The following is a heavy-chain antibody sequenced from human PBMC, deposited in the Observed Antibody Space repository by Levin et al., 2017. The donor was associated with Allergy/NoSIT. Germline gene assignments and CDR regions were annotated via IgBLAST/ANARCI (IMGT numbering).Heavy chain of an antibody. CDR3: TRGNVLGDSDWFRNMDV. CDR1: GYSLITYD. J-gene: IGHJ6*02. CDR2: VNPRTGHA. D-gene: IGHD3-9*01. Sequence: GESLKISCKASGYSLITYDISWVRQATGQGLEWMGWVNPRTGHAGYAQKFQGRVTLTSDTSISTAYMELSSLRSDDTAGYYCTRGNVLGDSDWFRNMDVWGQGTTVTVS. V-gene: IGHV1-8*01.